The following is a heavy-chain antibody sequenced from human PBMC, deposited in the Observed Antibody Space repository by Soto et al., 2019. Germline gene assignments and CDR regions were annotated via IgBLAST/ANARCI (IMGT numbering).Heavy chain of an antibody. Sequence: GGSLRLSCAASGFTFSSYAMNWLRQAPGKGLEWVSAISGSGASTYYGDSVKGRFSISRDNSKNTLYLQMNSLRAEDTAVYYCAKCPTLFYSSYDSRAGFDYWGQGTLVTVSS. CDR1: GFTFSSYA. D-gene: IGHD3-3*01. CDR3: AKCPTLFYSSYDSRAGFDY. J-gene: IGHJ4*02. V-gene: IGHV3-23*01. CDR2: ISGSGAST.